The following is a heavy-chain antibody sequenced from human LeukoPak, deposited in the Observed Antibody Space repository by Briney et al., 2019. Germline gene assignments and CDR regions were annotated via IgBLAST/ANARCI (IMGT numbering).Heavy chain of an antibody. V-gene: IGHV4-31*03. CDR3: ARAEVEGSWSTFHYFYGMDV. J-gene: IGHJ6*02. Sequence: SETLSLTCTVSGGSINNGGYYWSWIRQHPGKGLEWIGYIYYSGSSYYNPSLRSRVTISVDTSKNHFSLKLSSVTAADTAVYYCARAEVEGSWSTFHYFYGMDVWGQGTTVTVSS. D-gene: IGHD6-13*01. CDR1: GGSINNGGYY. CDR2: IYYSGSS.